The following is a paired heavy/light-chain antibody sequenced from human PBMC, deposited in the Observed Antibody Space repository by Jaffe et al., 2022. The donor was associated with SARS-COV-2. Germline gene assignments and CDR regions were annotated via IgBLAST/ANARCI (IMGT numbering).Heavy chain of an antibody. CDR2: IYWDDDK. J-gene: IGHJ3*02. V-gene: IGHV2-5*02. Sequence: QITLKESGPTLVKPTQTLTLTCTFSGFSLSTSGVGVGWIRQPPGKALEWLALIYWDDDKRYSPSLKSRLTITKDTSKNQVVLTMTNMDPVDTATYYCAHRLKTGGVVGDAFDIWGQGTMVTVSS. CDR3: AHRLKTGGVVGDAFDI. CDR1: GFSLSTSGVG. D-gene: IGHD2-8*02.
Light chain of an antibody. J-gene: IGKJ5*01. CDR1: QSLLHSDGKTY. CDR3: MQSIQLPTT. Sequence: DIVMTQTPLSLSVTPGQPASISCKSSQSLLHSDGKTYLYWYLQKPGQPPQLLIYEVSNRFSGVPDRFSGSGSGTDFTLKISRVEAEDVGVYYCMQSIQLPTTFGQGTRLEIK. V-gene: IGKV2D-29*01. CDR2: EVS.